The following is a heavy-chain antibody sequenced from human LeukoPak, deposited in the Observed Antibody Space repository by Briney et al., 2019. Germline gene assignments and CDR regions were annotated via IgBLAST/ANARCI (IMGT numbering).Heavy chain of an antibody. J-gene: IGHJ4*01. Sequence: PGGSLRLSSAASGFTFSSYAMSWVRQAPGKGLEWVSTLSGSGITTNYADSVKGRFIISRDNSKNTLYLQMNSLRAEDTAVYYCAKGIYSSGWSYFDYWGHGTLVTVSS. D-gene: IGHD6-19*01. CDR2: LSGSGITT. CDR1: GFTFSSYA. V-gene: IGHV3-23*01. CDR3: AKGIYSSGWSYFDY.